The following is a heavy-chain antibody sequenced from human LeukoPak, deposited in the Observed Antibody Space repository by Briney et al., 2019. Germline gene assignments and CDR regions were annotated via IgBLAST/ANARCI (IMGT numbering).Heavy chain of an antibody. Sequence: GGSLRLSCAASGFTFSSYSMNWVRQAPGKGLEWVSSISSSSSYIYYADSVKGRFAISRDNAKNSLYLQMDSLRAEDTAVYYCARDLGGWLLDYWGQGTLVTVSS. CDR1: GFTFSSYS. V-gene: IGHV3-21*01. CDR2: ISSSSSYI. J-gene: IGHJ4*02. CDR3: ARDLGGWLLDY. D-gene: IGHD3-22*01.